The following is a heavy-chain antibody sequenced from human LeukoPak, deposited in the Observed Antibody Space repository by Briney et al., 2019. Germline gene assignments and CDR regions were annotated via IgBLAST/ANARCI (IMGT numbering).Heavy chain of an antibody. Sequence: GGSLRLSCAASGFTVSSNYMSWVRQAPGKGLEWVSVIYRGGSTYSADSVKGRFTISRDNSKDTLYLQMNSLRAEDTAVYYCAKPHFDSWGQGTLVTVSS. CDR3: AKPHFDS. CDR2: IYRGGST. V-gene: IGHV3-66*04. J-gene: IGHJ4*02. CDR1: GFTVSSNY.